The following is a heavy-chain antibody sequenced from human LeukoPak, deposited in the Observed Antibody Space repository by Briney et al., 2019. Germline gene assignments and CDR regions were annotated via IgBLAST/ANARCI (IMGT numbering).Heavy chain of an antibody. CDR3: ARQRRFDFWSGTFDP. Sequence: TSETLSLTCTVSGGSISNYYWSWTRQPPGKGLEWIGYIYNSATTNYNPSLKSRVTISEDTSKNQFSLKLRSVTAADTALYYCARQRRFDFWSGTFDPWGLGILVTVSS. V-gene: IGHV4-59*08. CDR1: GGSISNYY. CDR2: IYNSATT. J-gene: IGHJ5*02. D-gene: IGHD3-3*01.